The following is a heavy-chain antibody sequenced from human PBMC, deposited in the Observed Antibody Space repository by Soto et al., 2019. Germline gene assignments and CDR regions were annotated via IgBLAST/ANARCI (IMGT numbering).Heavy chain of an antibody. Sequence: SETLSLTCAVYGGSFSGYYWSWIRQPPGKGLEWIGEINHSGSTNYNPSLKSRVTISVDTSKNQFSLKLSSATAADTAVYYCARHGGYGSLGVWFDPWSQGALVTGSS. CDR1: GGSFSGYY. J-gene: IGHJ5*02. V-gene: IGHV4-34*01. CDR3: ARHGGYGSLGVWFDP. D-gene: IGHD3-10*01. CDR2: INHSGST.